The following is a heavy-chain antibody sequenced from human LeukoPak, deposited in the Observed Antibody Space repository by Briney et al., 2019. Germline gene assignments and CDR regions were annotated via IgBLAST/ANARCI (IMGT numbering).Heavy chain of an antibody. J-gene: IGHJ4*02. V-gene: IGHV4-59*08. CDR1: GGSISSYY. CDR3: ARWSTSWYSFDY. CDR2: IYYSGST. Sequence: SETLSLTCTVSGGSISSYYWNWIRQPPGKGLEWIGYIYYSGSTNYNPSLKSRVTISVGTSKNQFSLNLISVTAADTAVYYCARWSTSWYSFDYWGQGNLVTVSS. D-gene: IGHD6-13*01.